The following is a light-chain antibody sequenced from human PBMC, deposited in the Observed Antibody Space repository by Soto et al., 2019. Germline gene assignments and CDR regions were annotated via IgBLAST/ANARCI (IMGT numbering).Light chain of an antibody. J-gene: IGLJ1*01. V-gene: IGLV3-1*01. Sequence: SYELIQPPSVSVSPGQTASITCSGDQLGDKYACWYQQKPGQSPVLVIYQDSKRPSGIPERFSGSNSGNTATLTISGTQAMDEADYYCQAWDSSTADVFGTGTKLTVL. CDR1: QLGDKY. CDR2: QDS. CDR3: QAWDSSTADV.